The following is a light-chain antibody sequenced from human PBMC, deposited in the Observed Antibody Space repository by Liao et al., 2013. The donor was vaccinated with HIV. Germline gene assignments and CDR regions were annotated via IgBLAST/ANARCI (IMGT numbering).Light chain of an antibody. CDR1: ALSKQY. CDR3: QTWDRTTYV. Sequence: SYELTQSPSVSVSPGQTARITCSGDALSKQYAYWYQQKPGQAPVLVIYKDSERPSGIPERFSGSSSGTTVTLTISGTQAIDEADYYCQTWDRTTYVFGSGTKVTVL. V-gene: IGLV3-25*02. CDR2: KDS. J-gene: IGLJ1*01.